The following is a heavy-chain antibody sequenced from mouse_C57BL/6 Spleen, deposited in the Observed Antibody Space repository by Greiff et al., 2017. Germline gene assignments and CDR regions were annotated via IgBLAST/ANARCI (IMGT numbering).Heavy chain of an antibody. CDR1: GFTFSDYG. J-gene: IGHJ4*01. CDR2: ISSGSSTI. V-gene: IGHV5-17*01. D-gene: IGHD1-1*01. CDR3: AMQDYVLYAMDY. Sequence: DVKLVESGGGLVTPGGSLKISCAASGFTFSDYGMHWVRQAPEKGLEWVAYISSGSSTIYYAETVKGRFTNSRDHAKTTLFLQMTSLRSEDTAMYYCAMQDYVLYAMDYWGQGTSVTVSS.